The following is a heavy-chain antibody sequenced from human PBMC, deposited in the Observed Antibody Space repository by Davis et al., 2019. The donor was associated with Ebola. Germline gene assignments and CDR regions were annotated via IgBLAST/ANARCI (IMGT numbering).Heavy chain of an antibody. J-gene: IGHJ5*02. Sequence: ASVKVSCKASGYTFTTYDINWVRQATGQGPEWMGWMNANSGNTGYAQKFQGRVTMTRSTSISTAYMELSSLRSDDTAVYYCARAASSSSGHGWFDPWGQGTLVTVSS. CDR2: MNANSGNT. V-gene: IGHV1-8*01. CDR1: GYTFTTYD. CDR3: ARAASSSSGHGWFDP. D-gene: IGHD6-6*01.